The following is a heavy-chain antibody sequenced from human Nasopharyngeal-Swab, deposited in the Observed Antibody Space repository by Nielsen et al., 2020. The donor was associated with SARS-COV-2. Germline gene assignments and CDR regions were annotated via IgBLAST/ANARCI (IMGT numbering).Heavy chain of an antibody. CDR3: ARDFYRNYYDSSGYLDYYYYGMDV. CDR2: ISAYIGNT. D-gene: IGHD3-22*01. J-gene: IGHJ6*02. Sequence: ASVKVSCKASGYTFTSYGISWVRQAPGQGLEWMGWISAYIGNTNYAQKLQGRVTMTTDTSTSTAYMELRSLRSDDTAVYYCARDFYRNYYDSSGYLDYYYYGMDVWGQGTTVTVSS. CDR1: GYTFTSYG. V-gene: IGHV1-18*01.